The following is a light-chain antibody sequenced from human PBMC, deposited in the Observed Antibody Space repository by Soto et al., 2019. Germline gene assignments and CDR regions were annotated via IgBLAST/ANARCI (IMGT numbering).Light chain of an antibody. CDR2: DGS. J-gene: IGKJ4*01. CDR3: QQRFNWSLT. Sequence: EIVLTQSPATLSLSPGERATLSCRASQSFSTNLAWYQQKPGQAPRLLIYDGSKRATGIPARFSGSGSGTDFTLTISSLEPEDFAVYYCQQRFNWSLTLGGGTKVEIK. CDR1: QSFSTN. V-gene: IGKV3-11*01.